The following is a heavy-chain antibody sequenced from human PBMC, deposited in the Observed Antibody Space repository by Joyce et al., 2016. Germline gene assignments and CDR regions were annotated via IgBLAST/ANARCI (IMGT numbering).Heavy chain of an antibody. Sequence: QAHLGQSGAEVKKPGASAKVSCKVSGYTLTELSMHWVRQDPGKGLEWMGGSGHADGETIYALQFQGRVAMTQDTSTDTVYLELTSLRSDDTALYYCVIKEWQKDYFDPWGQGALLTVSS. CDR3: VIKEWQKDYFDP. CDR1: GYTLTELS. J-gene: IGHJ5*02. V-gene: IGHV1-24*01. CDR2: SGHADGET. D-gene: IGHD3-3*01.